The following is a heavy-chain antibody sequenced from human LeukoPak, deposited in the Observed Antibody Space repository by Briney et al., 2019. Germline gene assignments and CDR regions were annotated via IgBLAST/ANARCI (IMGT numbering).Heavy chain of an antibody. CDR2: ISSSSSYI. J-gene: IGHJ4*02. Sequence: AGSLRLSCAASGFSFSAYSVSWVRQAPGKGLEWVSSISSSSSYIYYADSVKGRFTIYRDNAKSSLYLKMNSLRAEDTAVYYCARGALYSSADYWGQGTLVTVSS. CDR3: ARGALYSSADY. CDR1: GFSFSAYS. V-gene: IGHV3-21*01. D-gene: IGHD6-19*01.